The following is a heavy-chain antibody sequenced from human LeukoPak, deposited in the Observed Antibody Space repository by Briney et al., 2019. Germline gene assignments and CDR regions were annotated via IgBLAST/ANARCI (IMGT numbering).Heavy chain of an antibody. V-gene: IGHV3-23*01. CDR3: AKDQVITFGGVIAPIFDY. J-gene: IGHJ4*02. D-gene: IGHD3-16*02. CDR2: ISGSGGST. Sequence: PGGSLRLSCAASGFTFSSYAMSWVRQAPGKGLEWVSAISGSGGSTYYADSVKGRFTISRDNSKNTLYLQMNSLRAEDTAVYSCAKDQVITFGGVIAPIFDYWGQGTLVTVSS. CDR1: GFTFSSYA.